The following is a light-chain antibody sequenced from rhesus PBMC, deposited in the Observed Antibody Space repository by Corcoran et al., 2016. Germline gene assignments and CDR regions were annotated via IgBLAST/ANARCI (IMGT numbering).Light chain of an antibody. CDR3: QHGYGTPFT. V-gene: IGKV1-74*01. Sequence: DIQMTQSPSSLSASVGDRVTITCRASENVNNYLNWYQQKPGKAPTLRIYKASTLHSGVPSRFSGSGSGIDYTVTISSLQPEDVATYYCQHGYGTPFTFGPGTKLDIK. CDR2: KAS. J-gene: IGKJ3*01. CDR1: ENVNNY.